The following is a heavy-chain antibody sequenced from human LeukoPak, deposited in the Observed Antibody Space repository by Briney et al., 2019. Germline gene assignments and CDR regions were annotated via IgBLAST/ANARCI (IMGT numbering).Heavy chain of an antibody. J-gene: IGHJ3*02. CDR2: INPNSGGT. Sequence: ASVNVSCKASGYTFTVYYMHWVRQAPGQGLEWMGRINPNSGGTNYAQKFQGRVTMTRDTSISTAYMELSRLRSDDTAVYYCARVAIKVGAYAFDIWGQGTMVTVSS. CDR1: GYTFTVYY. CDR3: ARVAIKVGAYAFDI. D-gene: IGHD1-26*01. V-gene: IGHV1-2*06.